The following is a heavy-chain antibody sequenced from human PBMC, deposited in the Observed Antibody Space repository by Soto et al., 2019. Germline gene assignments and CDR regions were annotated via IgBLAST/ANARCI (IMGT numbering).Heavy chain of an antibody. CDR3: ARDPGVVTPAATSLDY. CDR1: GYTFTSYA. Sequence: ASVKVSCKASGYTFTSYAMHWVRQAPGQRLEWMGWINAGNGNTKYSQKFQGRVTITRDTSASTAYMELSSLRSEDTAVYYCARDPGVVTPAATSLDYWGQGTLVTVSS. V-gene: IGHV1-3*01. D-gene: IGHD2-15*01. CDR2: INAGNGNT. J-gene: IGHJ4*02.